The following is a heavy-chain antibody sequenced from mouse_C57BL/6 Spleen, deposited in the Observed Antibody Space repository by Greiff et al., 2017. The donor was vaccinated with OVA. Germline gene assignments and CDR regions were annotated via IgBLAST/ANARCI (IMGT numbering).Heavy chain of an antibody. V-gene: IGHV5-4*01. CDR1: GFTFSSYA. CDR3: ARETGSGYWYFDV. D-gene: IGHD4-1*01. CDR2: ISDGGSYT. J-gene: IGHJ1*03. Sequence: DVHLVESGGGLVKPGGSLKLSCAASGFTFSSYAMSWVRQTPEKRLEWVATISDGGSYTYYPDNVKGRFTISRDNAKNNLYLQMSHLKSEDTAMYYCARETGSGYWYFDVWGTGTTVTVSS.